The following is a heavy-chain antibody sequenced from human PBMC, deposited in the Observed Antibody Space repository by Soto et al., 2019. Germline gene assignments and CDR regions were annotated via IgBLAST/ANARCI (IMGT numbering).Heavy chain of an antibody. J-gene: IGHJ6*02. CDR2: INPSGGST. V-gene: IGHV1-46*01. Sequence: ASVKVSCKASGYTFTSYYMHWVRQAPGQGLEWMGIINPSGGSTSYAQKFQGRVTMTRDTSTSTVYMELSSLRSEDTAVYYFAIDSGITIFGVVYYYYGMDVWGQGTTVTVSS. CDR1: GYTFTSYY. D-gene: IGHD3-3*01. CDR3: AIDSGITIFGVVYYYYGMDV.